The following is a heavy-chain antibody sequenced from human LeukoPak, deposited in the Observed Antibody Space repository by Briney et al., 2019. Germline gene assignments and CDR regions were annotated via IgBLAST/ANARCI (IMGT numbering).Heavy chain of an antibody. CDR3: ARGGYSFDY. Sequence: GGSLRLSCAASGFTFSTYGMHWVRQAPGKGLEWVARLHADGIERYYVDPVKGRFTISRDNAKNSLHLQMYSLRLDDTAVYYCARGGYSFDYLGQGTLVTVSS. CDR2: LHADGIER. V-gene: IGHV3-7*01. J-gene: IGHJ4*02. D-gene: IGHD5-12*01. CDR1: GFTFSTYG.